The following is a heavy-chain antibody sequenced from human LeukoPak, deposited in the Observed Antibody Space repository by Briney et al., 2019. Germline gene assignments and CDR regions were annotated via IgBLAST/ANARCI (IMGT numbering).Heavy chain of an antibody. J-gene: IGHJ6*03. D-gene: IGHD5/OR15-5a*01. CDR3: ARVSEMILRRYYYYYYMDV. V-gene: IGHV3-7*01. CDR2: IKQDGSEK. Sequence: PGGSLRLSCAASGFTFSNAWMSWVRQAPGKGLEWVANIKQDGSEKYYVDSVKGRFTISRDNAKNSLYLQMNSLRAEDTAVYYCARVSEMILRRYYYYYYMDVWGKGTTVTVSS. CDR1: GFTFSNAW.